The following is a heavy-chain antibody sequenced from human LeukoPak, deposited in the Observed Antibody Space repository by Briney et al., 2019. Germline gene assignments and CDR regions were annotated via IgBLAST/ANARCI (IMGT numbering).Heavy chain of an antibody. Sequence: PSETLSLTCTVSGGSISSSDYYWGWIRQPPGKGLEWIGSIYYSGSTHYNPSLKSRVTISVDTSKNQFSLKLNSVTAADTALYYCARHSSGWIYYFDYCGQGTLVTVSS. CDR2: IYYSGST. CDR1: GGSISSSDYY. J-gene: IGHJ4*02. D-gene: IGHD6-19*01. CDR3: ARHSSGWIYYFDY. V-gene: IGHV4-39*01.